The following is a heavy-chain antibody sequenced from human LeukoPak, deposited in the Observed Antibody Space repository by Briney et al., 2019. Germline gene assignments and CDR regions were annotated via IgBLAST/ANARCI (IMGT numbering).Heavy chain of an antibody. CDR1: GGSISSYY. CDR2: IYTSGST. J-gene: IGHJ4*02. CDR3: AAYRSGTHYNSYYFDD. V-gene: IGHV4-4*07. D-gene: IGHD3-10*01. Sequence: SETLSLTCTVSGGSISSYYWSWIRQPAGKGLEWIGRIYTSGSTNYNPSLKSRVTMSVDTSKNQFSLKLSSVTAADTAVYYCAAYRSGTHYNSYYFDDWGQGTLVTVSS.